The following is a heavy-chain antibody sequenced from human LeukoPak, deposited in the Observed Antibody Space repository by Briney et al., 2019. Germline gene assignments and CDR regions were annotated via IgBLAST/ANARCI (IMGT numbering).Heavy chain of an antibody. D-gene: IGHD6-13*01. CDR2: MSYDERNK. Sequence: PGGSLRLSCAVSGFTFSSYGMHWVRQAPGKGLEWVAFMSYDERNKYYGDSVKGRFTISRDISKNTLYLQMDSLRAEDTAVYYCARASLYGMAAAGYTFDAFDIWGQGTMVTVSS. CDR1: GFTFSSYG. V-gene: IGHV3-30*03. J-gene: IGHJ3*02. CDR3: ARASLYGMAAAGYTFDAFDI.